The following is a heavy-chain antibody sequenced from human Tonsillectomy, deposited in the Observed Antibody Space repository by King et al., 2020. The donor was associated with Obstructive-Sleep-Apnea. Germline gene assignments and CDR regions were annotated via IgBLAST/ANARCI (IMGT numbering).Heavy chain of an antibody. Sequence: QLQESGPGLVKPSETLSLTCNVSGGSISYSYWSWIRQPPGKGLEWIGYIYHSGSTEFLPSLRGRVTISLDTSKNQFSLKLSSVTAADTALYYCARGRFGAYFDYWGQGTLVTVSA. V-gene: IGHV4-59*01. CDR2: IYHSGST. CDR1: GGSISYSY. D-gene: IGHD3-16*01. CDR3: ARGRFGAYFDY. J-gene: IGHJ4*02.